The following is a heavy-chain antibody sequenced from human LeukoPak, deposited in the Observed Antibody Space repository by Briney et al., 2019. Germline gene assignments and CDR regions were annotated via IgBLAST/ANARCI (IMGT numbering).Heavy chain of an antibody. D-gene: IGHD3-10*01. CDR2: ISSSGGTM. V-gene: IGHV3-48*03. CDR3: ARAGRVTASGWGRHFDL. CDR1: GFTFSSYE. Sequence: GGSLRLSCAASGFTFSSYEMNGARQAPAKGLEWLSYISSSGGTMYYADSVKGRFTISRDNAKNSLYLQMSSLRVEDTAVYYCARAGRVTASGWGRHFDLWGRGTLVTVSS. J-gene: IGHJ2*01.